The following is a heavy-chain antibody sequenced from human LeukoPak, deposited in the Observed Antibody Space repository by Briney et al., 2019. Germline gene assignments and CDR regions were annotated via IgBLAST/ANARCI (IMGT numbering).Heavy chain of an antibody. V-gene: IGHV1-8*03. D-gene: IGHD3-3*01. CDR2: MNPNSGNT. J-gene: IGHJ3*02. CDR1: GYSFTNFG. Sequence: ASVKVSCKTSGYSFTNFGINWVRQATGQGLEWMGWMNPNSGNTGYAQKFQGRVAITRNTSISTAYMELSSLRSEDTAVYYCARAETYYDFWSGYRRDAFDIWGQGTMVTVSS. CDR3: ARAETYYDFWSGYRRDAFDI.